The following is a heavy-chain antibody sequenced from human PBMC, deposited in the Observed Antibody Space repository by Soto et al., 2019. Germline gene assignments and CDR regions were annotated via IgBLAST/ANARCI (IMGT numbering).Heavy chain of an antibody. Sequence: SETLSLTCAVYGGSFSGYYWSWIRQPPGKGLEWIGEINHSGSTNYNQSLKSRVTISVDTSKNQFSLKLSSVTAADTAVYYCARSITIFGVVPSYFDYWGQGTLVTVSS. CDR1: GGSFSGYY. CDR3: ARSITIFGVVPSYFDY. D-gene: IGHD3-3*01. CDR2: INHSGST. V-gene: IGHV4-34*01. J-gene: IGHJ4*02.